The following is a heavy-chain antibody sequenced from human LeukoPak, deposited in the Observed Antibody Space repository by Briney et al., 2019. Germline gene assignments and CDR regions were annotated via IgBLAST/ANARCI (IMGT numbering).Heavy chain of an antibody. Sequence: ASVTVSCKASGYTFTGYYIHWVRQAPGQGLEWMGWIYPYSGDTNYAQNFQGRVTMTRDTSISTAYMELSSLRSEDTAVYYCARVRVVPAGTFDYWGQGTLVTVSS. CDR2: IYPYSGDT. D-gene: IGHD2-2*01. CDR3: ARVRVVPAGTFDY. J-gene: IGHJ4*02. CDR1: GYTFTGYY. V-gene: IGHV1-2*02.